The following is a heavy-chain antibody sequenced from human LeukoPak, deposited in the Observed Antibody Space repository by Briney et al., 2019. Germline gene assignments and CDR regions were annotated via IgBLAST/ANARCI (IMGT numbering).Heavy chain of an antibody. J-gene: IGHJ4*02. CDR3: ARRLCTSTNCYPSDY. Sequence: GGSLRLSCTASGFTFRDYYMSWLRQAPGKGLEWLSYVSSSGRSIDYADSVKGRFTISRDNAKNSLYLQMKSLRAEDTAVYYCARRLCTSTNCYPSDYWGQGTLVTVAS. CDR1: GFTFRDYY. CDR2: VSSSGRSI. D-gene: IGHD2-2*01. V-gene: IGHV3-11*04.